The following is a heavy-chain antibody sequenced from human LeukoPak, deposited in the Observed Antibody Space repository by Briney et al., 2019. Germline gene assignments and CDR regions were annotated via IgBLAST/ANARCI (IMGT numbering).Heavy chain of an antibody. D-gene: IGHD6-13*01. V-gene: IGHV1-18*01. CDR2: ISAYNGNT. Sequence: GASVKVSCKASGYTFTTYGITWVRQAPGQGLEWMGWISAYNGNTNYAQKLQGRVTMTTDTSTSTAYMELRSLRSDDTAVYYCARDHFQGIEDYWGQGTLVTVSS. CDR3: ARDHFQGIEDY. J-gene: IGHJ4*02. CDR1: GYTFTTYG.